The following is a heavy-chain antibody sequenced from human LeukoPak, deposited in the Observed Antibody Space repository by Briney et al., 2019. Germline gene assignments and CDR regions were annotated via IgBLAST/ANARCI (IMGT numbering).Heavy chain of an antibody. CDR3: ANPTGTFGYFDY. CDR2: ISGSGGST. V-gene: IGHV3-23*01. Sequence: PGGSLRLPCAASGFTFSSYAMSWVRQAPGKGLEWVSAISGSGGSTYYADSVKGRFTISRDNSKNTLYLQMNSLRAEDTAVYYCANPTGTFGYFDYWGQGTLVTVSS. J-gene: IGHJ4*02. D-gene: IGHD1-1*01. CDR1: GFTFSSYA.